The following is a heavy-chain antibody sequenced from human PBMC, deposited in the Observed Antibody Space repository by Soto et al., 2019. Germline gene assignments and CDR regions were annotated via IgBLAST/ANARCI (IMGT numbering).Heavy chain of an antibody. J-gene: IGHJ4*02. CDR2: ISGSGGST. CDR3: ANAHSGWRTYYFDY. V-gene: IGHV3-23*01. D-gene: IGHD6-19*01. Sequence: GGSLRLSCAASGFTFSSYAMSWVRQAPGKGLEWVSAISGSGGSTYYADSVKGRFTISRDNSKNTLYLQMNSLRAEDTAVYYCANAHSGWRTYYFDYWGQGTLVTVSS. CDR1: GFTFSSYA.